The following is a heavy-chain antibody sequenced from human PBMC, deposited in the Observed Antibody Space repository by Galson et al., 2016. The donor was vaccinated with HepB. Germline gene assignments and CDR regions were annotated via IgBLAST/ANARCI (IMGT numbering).Heavy chain of an antibody. Sequence: SLRLSCAASGFASSSHWMHWVRQDLGKGLVWVSRINSHGTISNYADSVKGRFTISRDNAKNTLYLQMNSLRAEDTAVYFCVRDHSVVPTTAYNWFDPWGRGTLVTVSS. D-gene: IGHD4-23*01. CDR2: INSHGTIS. V-gene: IGHV3-74*01. J-gene: IGHJ5*02. CDR3: VRDHSVVPTTAYNWFDP. CDR1: GFASSSHW.